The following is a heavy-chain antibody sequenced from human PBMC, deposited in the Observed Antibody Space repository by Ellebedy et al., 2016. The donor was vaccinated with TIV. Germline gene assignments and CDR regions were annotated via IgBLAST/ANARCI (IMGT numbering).Heavy chain of an antibody. CDR1: GSTFSDYY. CDR2: ISSSTTYT. V-gene: IGHV3-11*06. D-gene: IGHD3-10*01. CDR3: ARDDYGTGSYSWS. J-gene: IGHJ4*02. Sequence: PGGPLRLSCAAPGSTFSDYYMSWILLAPGKGSEWISYISSSTTYTNYADSVKGRLTISRDNAKNSLYLQMNSLRAEDTAVYYCARDDYGTGSYSWSWGQGTLVTVSS.